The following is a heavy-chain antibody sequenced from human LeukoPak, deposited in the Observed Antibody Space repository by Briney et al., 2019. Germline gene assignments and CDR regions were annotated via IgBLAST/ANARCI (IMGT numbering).Heavy chain of an antibody. CDR3: AQGYSSGWYPY. J-gene: IGHJ4*02. V-gene: IGHV3-23*01. CDR1: GFSVSSFC. D-gene: IGHD6-19*01. CDR2: ISVDGEIA. Sequence: PGGSLTLSCAVSGFSVSSFCMSWVRQAPGKGLEWISAISVDGEIAYYADSMKGRFIISRDNSKNTLYLQMSSLRAEDTAVYYCAQGYSSGWYPYWGQGSLVSVSS.